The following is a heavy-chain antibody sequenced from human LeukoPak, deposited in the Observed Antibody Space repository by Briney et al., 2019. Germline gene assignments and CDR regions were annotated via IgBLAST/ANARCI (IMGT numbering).Heavy chain of an antibody. CDR3: ARNYYDSSGYYPPNWFDP. D-gene: IGHD3-22*01. V-gene: IGHV1-8*01. CDR2: MSPNSGNA. CDR1: GYTFTSYD. Sequence: RGASVKVPCKASGYTFTSYDISWVRQATGQGREWMGWMSPNSGNAGYEQKFQGRVIMTRNTSISTAYMELSSLRSEDTAVYYCARNYYDSSGYYPPNWFDPWGQGTLVTVSS. J-gene: IGHJ5*02.